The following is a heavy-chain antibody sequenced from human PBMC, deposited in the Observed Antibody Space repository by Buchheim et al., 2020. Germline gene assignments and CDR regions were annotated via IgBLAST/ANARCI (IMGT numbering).Heavy chain of an antibody. D-gene: IGHD3-9*01. V-gene: IGHV3-30*18. CDR3: AKDSNFDWLLRGGAFDI. Sequence: QVQLVESGGGVVQPGRSLRLSCAASGFTFSSYGMHWVRQAPGKGLEWVAVISYDGSNKYYADSVKGRFTISRDNSKNTLYLQMNSLRAEDTAVYYCAKDSNFDWLLRGGAFDIWGQGT. CDR1: GFTFSSYG. J-gene: IGHJ3*02. CDR2: ISYDGSNK.